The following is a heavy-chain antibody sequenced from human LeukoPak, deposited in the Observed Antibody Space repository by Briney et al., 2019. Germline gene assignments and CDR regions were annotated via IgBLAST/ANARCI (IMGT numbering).Heavy chain of an antibody. D-gene: IGHD3-10*01. CDR1: RVTSTSYA. Sequence: GSPRLSRAPSRVTSTSYAMSSVRQAPGKGLEWVSFIYTSAKYIYYGESMKGRFTISRDNAQTSLYLHMNGLRPEDTAVYYCARGRSITLLRGFAMSDGFDIWGQGTMVTVSS. CDR2: IYTSAKYI. V-gene: IGHV3-21*01. J-gene: IGHJ3*02. CDR3: ARGRSITLLRGFAMSDGFDI.